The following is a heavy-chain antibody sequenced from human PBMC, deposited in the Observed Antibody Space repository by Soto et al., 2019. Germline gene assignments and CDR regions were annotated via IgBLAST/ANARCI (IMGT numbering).Heavy chain of an antibody. Sequence: PGGSLRLSCAASGFTFSSYAMSWVRQVPGKGLEWVSAISYTGGSAYYADSVKGRFTISRDNSKNTLYLQMNSLRAEDTAVYYCVKRQIEVAGAYFDSWGQGSLVTVSS. CDR3: VKRQIEVAGAYFDS. V-gene: IGHV3-23*01. D-gene: IGHD6-19*01. J-gene: IGHJ4*02. CDR2: ISYTGGSA. CDR1: GFTFSSYA.